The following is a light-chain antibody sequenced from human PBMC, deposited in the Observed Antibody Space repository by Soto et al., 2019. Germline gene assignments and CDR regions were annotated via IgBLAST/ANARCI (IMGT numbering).Light chain of an antibody. V-gene: IGKV3-11*01. CDR3: QQRLHWPIT. CDR1: QTVGRY. CDR2: DAS. Sequence: EIVLTQSPAILSLSPGDRVTLSCRASQTVGRYLSWYQHSPGQGPRLLVYDASSRATGIPARFSGSGSETDFTLTISSLEPEDFAVYYCQQRLHWPITFGQGTRLEIK. J-gene: IGKJ5*01.